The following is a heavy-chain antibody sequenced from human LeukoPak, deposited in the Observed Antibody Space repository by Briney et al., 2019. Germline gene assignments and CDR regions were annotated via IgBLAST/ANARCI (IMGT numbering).Heavy chain of an antibody. D-gene: IGHD5-12*01. CDR1: GGTFSSYA. CDR3: ARHSWFYSGYDYGEDY. J-gene: IGHJ4*02. Sequence: SVKVSCKASGGTFSSYAISWVRQAPGQGLEWMGGIIPIFGTANYAQKLQGRVTMTTDTSTSTAYMELRSLRSDDTAVYYCARHSWFYSGYDYGEDYWGQGTLVTVSS. CDR2: IIPIFGTA. V-gene: IGHV1-69*05.